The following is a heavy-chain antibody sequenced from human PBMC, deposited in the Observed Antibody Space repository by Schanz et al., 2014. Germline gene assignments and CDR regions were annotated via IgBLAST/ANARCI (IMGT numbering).Heavy chain of an antibody. CDR1: GYTFTSYD. J-gene: IGHJ3*02. V-gene: IGHV1-69*04. CDR2: IIPILDKT. D-gene: IGHD3-3*01. CDR3: VTEKRMESGTWAKAFDI. Sequence: QGQLVQSGAEVKKPGASVKVSCKASGYTFTSYDINWVRQATGQGLEWMGRIIPILDKTNYAQKFQGRVTMTADKSTSTVYMEVSGLRSEDTAVYYCVTEKRMESGTWAKAFDIWGQGTWVTVSS.